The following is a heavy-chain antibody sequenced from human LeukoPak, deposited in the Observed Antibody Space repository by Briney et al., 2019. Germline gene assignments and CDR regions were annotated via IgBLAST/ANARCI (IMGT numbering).Heavy chain of an antibody. CDR1: GGSISSGSYY. CDR3: ARDRGSYGARYFDN. J-gene: IGHJ4*02. Sequence: PSETLSLTCTVSGGSISSGSYYWSWIRQPAGKGLEWIGRIYTSGSTNYNPSLKSRVTISVDTSKNHFSLKLSSVTAADTAVYYCARDRGSYGARYFDNWGQGTLVTVSS. V-gene: IGHV4-61*02. D-gene: IGHD3-16*01. CDR2: IYTSGST.